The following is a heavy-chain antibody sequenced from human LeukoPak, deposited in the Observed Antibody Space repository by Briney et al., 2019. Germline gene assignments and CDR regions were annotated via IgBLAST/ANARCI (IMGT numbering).Heavy chain of an antibody. D-gene: IGHD3-22*01. CDR2: ISSSSSTI. J-gene: IGHJ4*02. CDR3: ARGLRGEGGYYDY. Sequence: GGSLRLSCAASGFTFSSYSMNWVRQAPGKGLEWVSYISSSSSTIYYADSVKGRFTISRDNAKNSLYLQMNSLRAEDTAVYYCARGLRGEGGYYDYWGQGTLVTVSS. V-gene: IGHV3-48*01. CDR1: GFTFSSYS.